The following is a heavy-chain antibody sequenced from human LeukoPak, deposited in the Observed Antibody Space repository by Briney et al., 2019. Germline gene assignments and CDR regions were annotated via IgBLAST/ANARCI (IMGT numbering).Heavy chain of an antibody. Sequence: GGSLRLSCAASGFTFSSYNMNWVRQAPGKGLEWVSYISSSGRTTYYADSVKGRFTLSRDNAKNSLYLQMNSLRAEDTAVYYCARAGQWLVLSISVWGQGTLVTVSS. D-gene: IGHD6-19*01. CDR2: ISSSGRTT. CDR1: GFTFSSYN. J-gene: IGHJ4*02. V-gene: IGHV3-48*04. CDR3: ARAGQWLVLSISV.